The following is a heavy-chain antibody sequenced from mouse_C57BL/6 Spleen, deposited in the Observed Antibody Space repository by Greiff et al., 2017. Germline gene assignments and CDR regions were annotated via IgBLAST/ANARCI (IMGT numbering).Heavy chain of an antibody. CDR2: INPDSSTI. Sequence: PAAGIDFSRYWMSWVRRAPGKGLEWIGEINPDSSTINYAPSLKDKFIISRDNAKNTLYLQMSKVRSEDTALYYCAREPITTVVERYFDVWGTGTTVTVSS. J-gene: IGHJ1*03. V-gene: IGHV4-1*01. D-gene: IGHD1-1*01. CDR1: GIDFSRYW. CDR3: AREPITTVVERYFDV.